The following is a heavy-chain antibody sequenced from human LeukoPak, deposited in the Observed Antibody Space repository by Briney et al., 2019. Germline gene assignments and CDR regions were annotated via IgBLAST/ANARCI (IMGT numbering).Heavy chain of an antibody. D-gene: IGHD4-11*01. CDR2: ISGSGGST. V-gene: IGHV3-23*01. Sequence: GGSLRLSCAASGFTFSSYAMSWVRQPPGKGLEWVSAISGSGGSTYYADSVKGRFTISRDNSKNTLYLQMNSLRAEDTAVYYCAKGSHDYSNYPYVVFALIRIYYYYMDVWGKGTTVTVSS. CDR3: AKGSHDYSNYPYVVFALIRIYYYYMDV. J-gene: IGHJ6*03. CDR1: GFTFSSYA.